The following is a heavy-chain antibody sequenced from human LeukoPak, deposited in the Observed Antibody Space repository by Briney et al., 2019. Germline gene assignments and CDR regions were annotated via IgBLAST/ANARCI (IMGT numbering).Heavy chain of an antibody. CDR2: IYYSGST. V-gene: IGHV4-30-4*01. D-gene: IGHD4-23*01. J-gene: IGHJ6*03. Sequence: SETLSLTCTVSGGSISSGDYYWSWIRQPPGKGLEWIGYIYYSGSTYYNPSLKSRVTISVDTSKNQFSLKLSSVTAADTAVYYCARVETVVTPPFYYYYYYMDVWGKGTTVTVSS. CDR3: ARVETVVTPPFYYYYYYMDV. CDR1: GGSISSGDYY.